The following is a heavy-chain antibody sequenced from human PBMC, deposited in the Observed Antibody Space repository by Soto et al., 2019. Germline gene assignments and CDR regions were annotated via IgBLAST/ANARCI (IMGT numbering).Heavy chain of an antibody. CDR2: IWYDGSNK. CDR1: GFTFSSYG. Sequence: QVQLVESGGGVVQPGRSLRLSCAASGFTFSSYGMHWVRQAPGKGLEWVAVIWYDGSNKYYADSVKGRFTISRDNSKNTLYLQMNSLRAEDTAVYYCARGYSSSWYVYGGPDFHYWGQGTLVTVSS. J-gene: IGHJ4*02. CDR3: ARGYSSSWYVYGGPDFHY. V-gene: IGHV3-33*01. D-gene: IGHD6-13*01.